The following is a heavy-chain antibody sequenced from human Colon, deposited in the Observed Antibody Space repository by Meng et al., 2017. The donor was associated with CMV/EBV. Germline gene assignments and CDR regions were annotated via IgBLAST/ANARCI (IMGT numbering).Heavy chain of an antibody. V-gene: IGHV3-74*03. D-gene: IGHD5-18*01. J-gene: IGHJ1*01. CDR2: INSDGSTL. CDR1: GFTFSNYW. Sequence: GESLKISCAASGFTFSNYWMHWVRQVPRKGLVWVARINSDGSTLTYADSVRGRFTVSRDNTKNTLYLQMTNLRGEDTALYYCARPTSPSYSDFVLVWGQGTLVTVSS. CDR3: ARPTSPSYSDFVLV.